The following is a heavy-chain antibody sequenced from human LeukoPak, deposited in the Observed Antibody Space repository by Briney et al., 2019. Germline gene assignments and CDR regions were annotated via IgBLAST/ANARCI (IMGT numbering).Heavy chain of an antibody. D-gene: IGHD3-3*01. CDR1: GYTFTGYY. J-gene: IGHJ4*02. Sequence: ASVKVSCKASGYTFTGYYMHWVRQAPGQGLEWMGWISPNSGGTNYAQKFQGRVTMTRDTSVSTAYMELSRLRSDDTAVYYCARNDFWMDFDYWGQGTLVTVSS. CDR2: ISPNSGGT. V-gene: IGHV1-2*02. CDR3: ARNDFWMDFDY.